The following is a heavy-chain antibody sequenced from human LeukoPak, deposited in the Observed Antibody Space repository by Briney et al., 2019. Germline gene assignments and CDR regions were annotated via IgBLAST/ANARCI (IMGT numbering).Heavy chain of an antibody. Sequence: GASVKVSCKASGYTFTSYAMHWVRQAPGQRLEWMGWISAGNGNTKYSQKFQGRVTITRDTSASTAYMELSSLRSEDTAVYYCASGPLDFGGYYYMDVWGKGTTVTVSS. CDR2: ISAGNGNT. CDR3: ASGPLDFGGYYYMDV. J-gene: IGHJ6*03. CDR1: GYTFTSYA. D-gene: IGHD3-10*01. V-gene: IGHV1-3*01.